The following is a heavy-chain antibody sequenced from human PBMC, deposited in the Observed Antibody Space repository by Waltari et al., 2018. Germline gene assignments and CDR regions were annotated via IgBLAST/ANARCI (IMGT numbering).Heavy chain of an antibody. V-gene: IGHV3-23*01. CDR1: GFTFSSYA. CDR3: AKDRLNISPVNYYYGMDV. CDR2: ISGRGGST. J-gene: IGHJ6*02. D-gene: IGHD6-19*01. Sequence: VQLLESGGGLVQPGGSLRLSCAASGFTFSSYAMSWVRQAPGKGLEWVSAISGRGGSTNYADSVRGGCTIPGNNSRTTLYLQMNSLRAEDTAVYYFAKDRLNISPVNYYYGMDVWGQGTTVTVSS.